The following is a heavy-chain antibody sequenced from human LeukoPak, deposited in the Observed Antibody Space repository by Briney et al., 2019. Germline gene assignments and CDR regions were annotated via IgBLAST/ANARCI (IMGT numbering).Heavy chain of an antibody. V-gene: IGHV3-48*01. CDR1: GLIFSSFT. J-gene: IGHJ4*02. CDR3: AKDWDIVVVPAAGFDY. Sequence: PGGSLRLPCSASGLIFSSFTMHWVRQAPGKGLEWLSYISSTSATIYYADSVKGRFTISRDNSKNTLYLQMNGLRAEDTAVYYCAKDWDIVVVPAAGFDYWGQGTLVTVSS. D-gene: IGHD2-2*01. CDR2: ISSTSATI.